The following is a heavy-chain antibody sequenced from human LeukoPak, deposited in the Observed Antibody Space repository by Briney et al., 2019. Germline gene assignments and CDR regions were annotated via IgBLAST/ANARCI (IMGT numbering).Heavy chain of an antibody. V-gene: IGHV3-74*01. CDR2: INSDGSST. CDR1: GFTFSSYW. Sequence: GGSLRLSCAASGFTFSSYWMHWVRHAPGKGLVWVSRINSDGSSTSYADSVKGQFTISRDNAKNTLYLQMNSLRAEDTAVYYCARDSAIGSLGYWGQGTLVTVSS. CDR3: ARDSAIGSLGY. D-gene: IGHD2-21*01. J-gene: IGHJ4*02.